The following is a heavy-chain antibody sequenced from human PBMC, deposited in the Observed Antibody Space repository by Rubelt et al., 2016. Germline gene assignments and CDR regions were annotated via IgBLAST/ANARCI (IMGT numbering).Heavy chain of an antibody. D-gene: IGHD2-2*01. CDR3: AKERRRYCSSTSCSNFDY. Sequence: SVKGRFTISRDNSKNTLYLQMNSLRAEDTAVYYCAKERRRYCSSTSCSNFDYWGQGTLVTVSS. J-gene: IGHJ4*02. V-gene: IGHV3-30*02.